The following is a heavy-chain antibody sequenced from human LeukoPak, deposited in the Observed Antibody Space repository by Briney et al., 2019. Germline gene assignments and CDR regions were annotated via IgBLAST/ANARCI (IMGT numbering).Heavy chain of an antibody. CDR1: GFTVSSNY. CDR2: IRYDGSNK. D-gene: IGHD3-16*01. V-gene: IGHV3-30*02. CDR3: VRGTYHAYYMDV. Sequence: GGSLRLSCAASGFTVSSNYMSWVRQAPGKGLEWVAFIRYDGSNKYYADSVKGRFTISRDNSKNTLYLQMNSLRAEDTAVYYCVRGTYHAYYMDVWGKGTTVTVSS. J-gene: IGHJ6*03.